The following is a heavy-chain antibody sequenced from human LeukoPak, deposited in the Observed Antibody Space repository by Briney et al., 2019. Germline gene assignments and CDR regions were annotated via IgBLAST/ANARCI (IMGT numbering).Heavy chain of an antibody. CDR2: ISSSSSYI. V-gene: IGHV3-21*04. J-gene: IGHJ4*02. CDR1: GFTFSSYS. CDR3: ARAVSGSYARGFDY. Sequence: GGSLRLSCAASGFTFSSYSMNWVRQAPGKGLEWVSSISSSSSYIYYADSVKGRFTISRDNAKNSLYLQMNSLRAEDTALYYCARAVSGSYARGFDYWGRGTLVTVSS. D-gene: IGHD1-26*01.